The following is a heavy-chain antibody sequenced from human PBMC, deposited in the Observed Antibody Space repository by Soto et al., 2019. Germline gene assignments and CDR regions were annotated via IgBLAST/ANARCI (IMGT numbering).Heavy chain of an antibody. CDR2: IYYSGST. Sequence: SETLSLTCTVSGGSISTISYYWGWIRQPPGKGLEWIGSIYYSGSTYYNPSLKSRVTISVDTSKNQFSLKLSSVTAADTAVYYCARDGGIAAAGTRMWYYYYGMDVWGQGTTVTVSS. J-gene: IGHJ6*02. V-gene: IGHV4-39*02. D-gene: IGHD6-13*01. CDR1: GGSISTISYY. CDR3: ARDGGIAAAGTRMWYYYYGMDV.